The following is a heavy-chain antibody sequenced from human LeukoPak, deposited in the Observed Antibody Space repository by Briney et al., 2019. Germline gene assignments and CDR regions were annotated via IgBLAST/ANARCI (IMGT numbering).Heavy chain of an antibody. CDR1: GFTFSSYG. J-gene: IGHJ6*02. CDR2: IWYDGSNK. Sequence: PGGSLRLSCAASGFTFSSYGMHWVRQAPGKGLEWVAVIWYDGSNKYYADSVKGRFTISRDNSKNTLYLQVNSLRAEDTAVYYCARDAGGRESRLQRAPYYYYGMDVWGQGTTVTVSS. CDR3: ARDAGGRESRLQRAPYYYYGMDV. D-gene: IGHD5-24*01. V-gene: IGHV3-33*01.